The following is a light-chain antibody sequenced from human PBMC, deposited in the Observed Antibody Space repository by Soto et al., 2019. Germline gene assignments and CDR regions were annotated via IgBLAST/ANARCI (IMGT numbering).Light chain of an antibody. V-gene: IGLV2-23*01. CDR3: CSYLGSSTV. CDR1: SGDVGNYNL. CDR2: EDD. Sequence: QSVLTQPASVSGSPGQSITISCTGVSGDVGNYNLVSWYQQHPAKAPKLIIYEDDKRPSGVSNRFSGSKSVDTASLTISGLQSEDEAAYYCCSYLGSSTVFGGGTQLTGL. J-gene: IGLJ7*01.